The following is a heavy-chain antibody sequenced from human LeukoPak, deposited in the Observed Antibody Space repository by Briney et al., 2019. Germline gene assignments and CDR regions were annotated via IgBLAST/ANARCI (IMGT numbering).Heavy chain of an antibody. Sequence: PGGTLRLSCAASGFTFSSYGVTWVRQAPGKGLEWVAAISDSGTRTFYADSVKGRFTISRDNSKNTLYLQMNSLRAEDTAVYYCAKDTYDNSIWGQGTLVTVSS. D-gene: IGHD3-22*01. V-gene: IGHV3-23*01. J-gene: IGHJ4*02. CDR3: AKDTYDNSI. CDR2: ISDSGTRT. CDR1: GFTFSSYG.